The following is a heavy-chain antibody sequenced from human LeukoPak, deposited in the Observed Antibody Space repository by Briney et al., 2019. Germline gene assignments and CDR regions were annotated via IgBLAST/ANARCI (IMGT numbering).Heavy chain of an antibody. V-gene: IGHV3-74*01. Sequence: GGSLRLSCAASGFTFSSYWMHWVRQAPGKGLVWVSRIDSNGRTINYADSVKGRFTISRDNANSMLYLQMNSLKAEDSAVYYCAKDFVGPDDYWGQGTLVTVSS. D-gene: IGHD1-26*01. CDR3: AKDFVGPDDY. CDR2: IDSNGRTI. CDR1: GFTFSSYW. J-gene: IGHJ4*02.